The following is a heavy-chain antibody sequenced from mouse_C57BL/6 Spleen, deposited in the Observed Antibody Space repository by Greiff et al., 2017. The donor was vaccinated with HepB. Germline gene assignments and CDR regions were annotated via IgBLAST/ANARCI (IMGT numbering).Heavy chain of an antibody. D-gene: IGHD2-2*01. CDR1: GYAFSSYW. J-gene: IGHJ4*01. Sequence: VKLQESGAELVKPGASVKISCKASGYAFSSYWMNWVKQRPGKGLEWIGQIYPGDGDTNYNGKFKGKATLTADKSSSTAYMQLSSLTSEDSAVYFCARFGYDGYYYAMDYWGQGTSVTVSS. CDR2: IYPGDGDT. V-gene: IGHV1-80*01. CDR3: ARFGYDGYYYAMDY.